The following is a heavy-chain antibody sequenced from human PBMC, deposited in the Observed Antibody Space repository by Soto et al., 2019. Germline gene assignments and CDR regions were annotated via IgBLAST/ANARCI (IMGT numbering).Heavy chain of an antibody. D-gene: IGHD3-10*01. CDR1: GYTFTSYG. V-gene: IGHV1-18*01. CDR2: ISAYNGIT. J-gene: IGHJ4*02. Sequence: QVQLVQSGAEVKKPGASVKVSCKPSGYTFTSYGVSWLRQAPGQGLEWMGWISAYNGITNYAQKLQGRVTMTTDTSTSTAYMEVRSLRSDDTAVYYCAREEGFYYGSGVPVFEHWGQGTLVTVSS. CDR3: AREEGFYYGSGVPVFEH.